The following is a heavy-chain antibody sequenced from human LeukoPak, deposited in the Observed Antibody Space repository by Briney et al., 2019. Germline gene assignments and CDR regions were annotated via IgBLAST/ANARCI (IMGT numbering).Heavy chain of an antibody. D-gene: IGHD6-19*01. Sequence: ASVKVSCKASGYTFTGYYMHWVRQAPGQGLEWMGWINPNSGGTNYAQKFQGRVTMTRDTSISTAYMELSRLRSDDTAVYYCASGIIAVADVYYYYGMDVWGQGTTVTVSS. CDR2: INPNSGGT. CDR3: ASGIIAVADVYYYYGMDV. V-gene: IGHV1-2*02. J-gene: IGHJ6*02. CDR1: GYTFTGYY.